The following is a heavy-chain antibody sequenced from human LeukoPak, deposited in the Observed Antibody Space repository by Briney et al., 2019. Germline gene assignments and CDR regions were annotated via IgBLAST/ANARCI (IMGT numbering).Heavy chain of an antibody. Sequence: ASVKVSCKASGYTFTGYYMHWVRQAPGQGLEWMGWINPNSGGTNYAQKFQGRVTMTRDTSISTAYMELSRLRSDDTAVYYCASWSGSQSDWLPSNYYYYSMDVWGKGTTVTVSS. D-gene: IGHD2-21*02. V-gene: IGHV1-2*02. CDR3: ASWSGSQSDWLPSNYYYYSMDV. CDR1: GYTFTGYY. J-gene: IGHJ6*03. CDR2: INPNSGGT.